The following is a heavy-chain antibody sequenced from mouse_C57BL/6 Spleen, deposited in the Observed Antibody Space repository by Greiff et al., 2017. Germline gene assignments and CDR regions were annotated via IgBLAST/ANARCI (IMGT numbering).Heavy chain of an antibody. CDR1: GYTFTDYN. J-gene: IGHJ3*01. CDR2: INPNNGGT. Sequence: EVQLQQSGPELVKPGASVKMSCKASGYTFTDYNMHWVKQSHGKSLEWIGYINPNNGGTSYNQKFKGKATLTVNKSSSTAYMERRSLTSEDSAVYYCARSLEGEWLLPFAYWGQGTLVTVSA. D-gene: IGHD2-3*01. V-gene: IGHV1-22*01. CDR3: ARSLEGEWLLPFAY.